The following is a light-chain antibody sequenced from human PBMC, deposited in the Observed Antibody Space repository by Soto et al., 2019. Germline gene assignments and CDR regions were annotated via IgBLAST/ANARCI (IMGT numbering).Light chain of an antibody. CDR3: CSYAGRNTLI. CDR1: RSDVGGNDL. J-gene: IGLJ2*01. CDR2: AVN. V-gene: IGLV2-8*01. Sequence: QSVLTQPPSASGSPGQSVTISCTGSRSDVGGNDLVSWYQQHPGSAPRLIISAVNKRPSGVPDRFSGSKSGNTAYLTVSGLQAEDEADYYCCSYAGRNTLIFGGGTKLTVL.